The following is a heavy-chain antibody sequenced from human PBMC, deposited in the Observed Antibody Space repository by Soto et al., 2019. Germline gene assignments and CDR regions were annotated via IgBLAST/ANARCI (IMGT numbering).Heavy chain of an antibody. Sequence: SETLSLTCTVSGGFIWGWIRQSPEKGLEWIGYIYYSGSTYYNPSLKSRVTISVDRSKNQFSLKLSSVTAADTAVYYCARVEAGAFDIWGQGTMVTVSS. D-gene: IGHD6-25*01. V-gene: IGHV4-59*12. J-gene: IGHJ3*02. CDR1: GGFI. CDR3: ARVEAGAFDI. CDR2: IYYSGST.